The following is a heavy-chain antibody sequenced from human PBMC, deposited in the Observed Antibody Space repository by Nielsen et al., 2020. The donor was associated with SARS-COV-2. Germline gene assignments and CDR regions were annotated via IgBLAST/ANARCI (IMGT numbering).Heavy chain of an antibody. CDR3: ATARYCSRTSCSAGTDMFDP. D-gene: IGHD2-2*01. V-gene: IGHV3-15*01. J-gene: IGHJ5*02. CDR1: GFTFSKAW. CDR2: IKSKIDGGTT. Sequence: GESLKISCVASGFTFSKAWMSWVRQAPGKGLEWVGRIKSKIDGGTTDYAAPVKDRFTISRDDSKNTVYLDMSSLRTEDTAVYYCATARYCSRTSCSAGTDMFDPWSQGTQVIVSS.